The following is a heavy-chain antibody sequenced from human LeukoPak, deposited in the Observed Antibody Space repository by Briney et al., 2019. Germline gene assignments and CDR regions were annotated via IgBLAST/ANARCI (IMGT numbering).Heavy chain of an antibody. J-gene: IGHJ3*02. CDR3: ARWGLGSSHDAFDI. CDR2: IYSGGST. CDR1: GFTVSSNY. Sequence: GGSLRLSCAASGFTVSSNYMSWVRQAPGKGLEWVSVIYSGGSTYYADSVKGRFTISRDNAKNSLYLQMNSLRAEDTAVYYCARWGLGSSHDAFDIWGQGTMVTVSS. D-gene: IGHD6-13*01. V-gene: IGHV3-53*01.